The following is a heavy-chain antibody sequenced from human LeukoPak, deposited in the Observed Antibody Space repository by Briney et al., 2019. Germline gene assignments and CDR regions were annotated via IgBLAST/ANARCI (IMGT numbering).Heavy chain of an antibody. CDR3: ARAIAEAGTDS. CDR2: INRDGYSI. D-gene: IGHD6-19*01. Sequence: RGSLRPSCAGTGVTSSAYWMHWVRQAPGKGPGWLARINRDGYSISYADSVKGRFTISRDNAKKTLYLQMNALRAEDTAMYYCARAIAEAGTDSWGQGTLVTVSS. CDR1: GVTSSAYW. J-gene: IGHJ4*02. V-gene: IGHV3-74*01.